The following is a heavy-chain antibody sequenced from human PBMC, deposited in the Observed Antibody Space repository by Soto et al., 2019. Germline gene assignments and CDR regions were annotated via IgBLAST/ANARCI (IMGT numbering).Heavy chain of an antibody. V-gene: IGHV1-8*01. CDR2: MNPNSGNT. CDR3: ASLGYCSGGSCLDAFDI. CDR1: GYTFTSYD. D-gene: IGHD2-15*01. Sequence: GASVKVSCKASGYTFTSYDINWVRQATGQGLEWMGWMNPNSGNTNYAQKFQGRVTMTRDTSISTAYMELSRLRSDDTAVYYCASLGYCSGGSCLDAFDIWGQGTMVTVSS. J-gene: IGHJ3*02.